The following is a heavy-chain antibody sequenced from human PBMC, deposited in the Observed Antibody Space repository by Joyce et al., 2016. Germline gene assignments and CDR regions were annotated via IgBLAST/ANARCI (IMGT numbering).Heavy chain of an antibody. CDR3: ARDQRIAVAGTLGY. V-gene: IGHV1-69*01. CDR2: VIPVFGTA. Sequence: QVQLVQSGAEVKKPGSSVKVSCKASGGTFSSYAISWVRQAPGQGLEWMGGVIPVFGTANYAQKFQGRVTITAEESTSTAYMELSSLRSEDTAVYYCARDQRIAVAGTLGYWGQGTLVSVSS. D-gene: IGHD6-19*01. J-gene: IGHJ4*02. CDR1: GGTFSSYA.